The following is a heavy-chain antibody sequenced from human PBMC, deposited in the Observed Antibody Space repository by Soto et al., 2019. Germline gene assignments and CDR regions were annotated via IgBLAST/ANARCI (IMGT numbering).Heavy chain of an antibody. J-gene: IGHJ4*02. V-gene: IGHV5-51*01. CDR2: IYPGDSET. CDR1: GYTFSSNW. Sequence: PGESLKISCQTSGYTFSSNWIGWVRQMPGKGLEWMGIIYPGDSETRYSPSFQGQVTISADRSFSTAYLQWTSLQASDTAMYYCARRYDSSGFHLAYFDYWGQGTLVTVSS. D-gene: IGHD3-22*01. CDR3: ARRYDSSGFHLAYFDY.